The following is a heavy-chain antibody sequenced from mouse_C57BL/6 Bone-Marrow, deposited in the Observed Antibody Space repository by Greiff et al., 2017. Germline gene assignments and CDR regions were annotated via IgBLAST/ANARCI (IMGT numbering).Heavy chain of an antibody. Sequence: QVQLKESGPGLVQPSQSLSITCTVSGFSLTSYGVHWVRQSPGKGLEWLGVIWRGGSTDYNAAFMSRLSITKDNSKSQVFCKMNSLQADDTAIYYCAIPYYGSSPWYFDVWGTGTTVTVSS. D-gene: IGHD1-1*01. CDR3: AIPYYGSSPWYFDV. V-gene: IGHV2-5*01. CDR2: IWRGGST. J-gene: IGHJ1*03. CDR1: GFSLTSYG.